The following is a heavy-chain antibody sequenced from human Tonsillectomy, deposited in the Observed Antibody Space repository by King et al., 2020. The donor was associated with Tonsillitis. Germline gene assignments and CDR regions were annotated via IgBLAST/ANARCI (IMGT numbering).Heavy chain of an antibody. CDR3: ARLGGLITADF. V-gene: IGHV1-46*01. CDR2: INPSGGGT. D-gene: IGHD3/OR15-3a*01. Sequence: VQLVQSVAEVKKPGASVKVSCKASGYTFTKNYIFWVRQAPGQGLEWLGIINPSGGGTTYAPMFRGRLIMTTDTSTTTAYMELSGLRSEDTAIYYCARLGGLITADFWGQGTLVTVSS. J-gene: IGHJ4*02. CDR1: GYTFTKNY.